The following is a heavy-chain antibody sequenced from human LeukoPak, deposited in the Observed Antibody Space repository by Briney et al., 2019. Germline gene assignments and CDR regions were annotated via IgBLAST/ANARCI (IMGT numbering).Heavy chain of an antibody. D-gene: IGHD1-7*01. CDR2: IFSSGST. J-gene: IGHJ5*02. CDR3: AREAWAGTLSGWFDP. Sequence: SQTLSLTCSVSGDPISRGAYYSSWVRQSPRKGLEWGGDIFSSGSTSYNPSLRSRLTVSFDTSTNQFFLNLTSVTAADSAVYYCAREAWAGTLSGWFDPWGQGTLVTVSS. CDR1: GDPISRGAYY. V-gene: IGHV4-31*03.